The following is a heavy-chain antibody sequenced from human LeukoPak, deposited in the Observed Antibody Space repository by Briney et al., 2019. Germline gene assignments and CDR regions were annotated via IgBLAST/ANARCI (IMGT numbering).Heavy chain of an antibody. CDR2: INPNSGGT. Sequence: ASVKVSCKASGYTFTGYYMHWVRQAPGQGLEWMGWINPNSGGTNYAQKFQGRVTMTRDTSISTAYMELSSLRSEDTAVYYCARDKEMATIGTAFDIWGQGTMVTVSS. CDR3: ARDKEMATIGTAFDI. CDR1: GYTFTGYY. V-gene: IGHV1-2*02. D-gene: IGHD5-24*01. J-gene: IGHJ3*02.